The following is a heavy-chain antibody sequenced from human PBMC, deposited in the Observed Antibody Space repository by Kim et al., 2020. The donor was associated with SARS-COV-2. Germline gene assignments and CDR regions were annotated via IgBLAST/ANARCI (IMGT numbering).Heavy chain of an antibody. CDR1: GFTFSSFW. V-gene: IGHV3-7*03. Sequence: GGSLRLSCAASGFTFSSFWMTWVRQAPGKGLEWVAHMNQDGSEIYYADSVKGRFTISRDNAKNSLYLQMNSLRAEDTAVYYCPRRHSSAWFEVYQFWGQGTLVTVSS. J-gene: IGHJ4*02. CDR3: PRRHSSAWFEVYQF. CDR2: MNQDGSEI. D-gene: IGHD6-19*01.